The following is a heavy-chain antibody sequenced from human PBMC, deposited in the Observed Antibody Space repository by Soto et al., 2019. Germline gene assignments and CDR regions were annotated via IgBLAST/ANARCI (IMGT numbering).Heavy chain of an antibody. CDR2: MNPNSGNT. V-gene: IGHV1-8*01. D-gene: IGHD5-12*01. CDR1: GYTFTSYD. Sequence: ASVKVSCKASGYTFTSYDINWVRQATGQGLEWMGWMNPNSGNTGYAQKFQGRVTMTRNTPISTAYMELSSLRSEDTAVYYCASQQDATTYYYYGMDVWGQGTTVTVSS. J-gene: IGHJ6*02. CDR3: ASQQDATTYYYYGMDV.